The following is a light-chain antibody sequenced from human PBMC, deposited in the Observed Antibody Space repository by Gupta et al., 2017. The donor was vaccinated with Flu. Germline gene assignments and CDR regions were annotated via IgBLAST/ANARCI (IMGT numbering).Light chain of an antibody. J-gene: IGLJ3*02. V-gene: IGLV1-44*01. Sequence: QSVLTQPPSASGTPGQRVTISCSGSSSNIGSNTVNWYQQLPGSAPKRLIYSNKRRPSGVPDRFSGSKSGTSASLAISGLQSEDEADYYCAAWDDSLNGRGVFGGGTKLTVL. CDR1: SSNIGSNT. CDR3: AAWDDSLNGRGV. CDR2: SNK.